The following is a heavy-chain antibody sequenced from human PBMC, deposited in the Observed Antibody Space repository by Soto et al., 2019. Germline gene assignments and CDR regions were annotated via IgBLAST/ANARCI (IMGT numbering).Heavy chain of an antibody. V-gene: IGHV1-8*01. J-gene: IGHJ6*03. CDR3: ARVVAATRGLYYYYYYMDV. D-gene: IGHD2-15*01. CDR2: MNPNSGNT. Sequence: ASVKVSCKASGYTFTSYDINWVRQATGQGLEWMGWMNPNSGNTGYAQKFQGRVTMTRNTSISTAYMELSSLRSEDTAVYYCARVVAATRGLYYYYYYMDVWGKGTTVTVSS. CDR1: GYTFTSYD.